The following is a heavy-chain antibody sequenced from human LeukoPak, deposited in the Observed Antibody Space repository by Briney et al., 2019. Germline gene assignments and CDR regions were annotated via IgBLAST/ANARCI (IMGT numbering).Heavy chain of an antibody. CDR3: ARGAPGYDSSGYIGDY. CDR1: GGSISSYY. D-gene: IGHD3-22*01. CDR2: IYYSGST. V-gene: IGHV4-59*01. J-gene: IGHJ4*02. Sequence: PSETLSLTCTVSGGSISSYYWSWIRQPPGKGLEWIGYIYYSGSTNYNPSLKSRVTISVDTSKNQFSLKLSSATAADTAVYYCARGAPGYDSSGYIGDYWGQGTLVTVSS.